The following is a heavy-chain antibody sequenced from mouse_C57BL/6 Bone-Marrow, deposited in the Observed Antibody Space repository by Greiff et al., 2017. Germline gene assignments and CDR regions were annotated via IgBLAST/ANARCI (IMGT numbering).Heavy chain of an antibody. Sequence: VMLVESGPELVKPGASVKISCKASGYAFSSSWMNWVKQRPGKGLEWIGRIYPGDGDTNYNGKFKGKATLTADKSSSTAYMQLSSLTSEDSAVYFCARKGGYGTPFAYWGQGTLVTVSA. CDR2: IYPGDGDT. V-gene: IGHV1-82*01. CDR1: GYAFSSSW. CDR3: ARKGGYGTPFAY. D-gene: IGHD2-10*02. J-gene: IGHJ3*01.